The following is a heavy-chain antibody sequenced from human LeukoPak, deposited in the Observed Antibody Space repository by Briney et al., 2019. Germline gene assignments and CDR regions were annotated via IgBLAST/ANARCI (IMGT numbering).Heavy chain of an antibody. J-gene: IGHJ4*02. CDR2: INPNSGGT. Sequence: ASVKVSCKASGYTFTGYYMHWVRQAPGQGLEWMGWINPNSGGTNYAQKFQGRVTMTRDTSISTAYMELSRLRSDDTAVYYCARHSSVSGGAFQYWGQGIPVTVSS. V-gene: IGHV1-2*02. CDR3: ARHSSVSGGAFQY. CDR1: GYTFTGYY. D-gene: IGHD3-22*01.